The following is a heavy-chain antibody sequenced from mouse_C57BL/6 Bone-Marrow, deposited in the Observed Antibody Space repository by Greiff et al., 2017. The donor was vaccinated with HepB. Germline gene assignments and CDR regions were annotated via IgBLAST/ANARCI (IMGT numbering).Heavy chain of an antibody. CDR3: ARLFYYSNYVAWFAY. V-gene: IGHV1-42*01. J-gene: IGHJ3*01. Sequence: EVKLQQSGPELVKPGASVKISCKASGYSFTGYYMNWVKQSPEKSLEWIGEINPSTGGTTYNQKFKAKATLTVDKSSSTAYMQLKSLTSEDSAVYYCARLFYYSNYVAWFAYWGQGTLVTVSA. CDR1: GYSFTGYY. D-gene: IGHD2-5*01. CDR2: INPSTGGT.